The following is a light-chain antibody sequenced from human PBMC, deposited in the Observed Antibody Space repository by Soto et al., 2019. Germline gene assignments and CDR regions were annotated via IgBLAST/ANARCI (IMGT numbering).Light chain of an antibody. J-gene: IGKJ3*01. CDR2: GAS. Sequence: EIVLTQSPGTLSLSPGERATLSCRASQSVVSSYLAWYQQKPGQAPRLLIYGASSRAAGIPDRFSGSGSGTDYTLTISRLEPEDFAVYYCQQYYISSFTFGPGTKVDMK. V-gene: IGKV3-20*01. CDR1: QSVVSSY. CDR3: QQYYISSFT.